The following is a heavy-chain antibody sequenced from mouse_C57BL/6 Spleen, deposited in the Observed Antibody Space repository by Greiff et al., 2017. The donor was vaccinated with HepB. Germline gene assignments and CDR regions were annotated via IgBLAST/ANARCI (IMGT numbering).Heavy chain of an antibody. CDR2: ISSGSSTI. D-gene: IGHD1-1*01. Sequence: EVKLMESGGGLVKPGGSLKLSCAASGFTFSDYGMHWVRQAPEKGLEWVAYISSGSSTIYYADTVKGRFTISRDNAKNTLFLQMTSLRSEDTAMYYCARPEGSSYVRAMDYWGQGTSVTVSS. CDR1: GFTFSDYG. J-gene: IGHJ4*01. CDR3: ARPEGSSYVRAMDY. V-gene: IGHV5-17*01.